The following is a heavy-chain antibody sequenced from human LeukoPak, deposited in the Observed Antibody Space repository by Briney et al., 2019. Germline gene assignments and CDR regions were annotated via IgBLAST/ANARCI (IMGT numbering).Heavy chain of an antibody. D-gene: IGHD1-7*01. Sequence: ASVKVSCKASGYTFTGYYMHWVRQAPGQGLEWMGWINPNSGGTNYAQKFQGRVTMTRDTSISTAYMELSRLRSDDTAVYHCARVFELTGTTGGDYWGQGTLVTVSS. V-gene: IGHV1-2*02. CDR2: INPNSGGT. CDR3: ARVFELTGTTGGDY. CDR1: GYTFTGYY. J-gene: IGHJ4*02.